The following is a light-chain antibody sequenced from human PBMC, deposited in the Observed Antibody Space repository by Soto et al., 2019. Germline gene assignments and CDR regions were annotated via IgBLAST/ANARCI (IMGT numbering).Light chain of an antibody. CDR1: QTVTSNY. CDR2: GAS. Sequence: EIVLTQSPGTLSLSPGERATLSCRASQTVTSNYLACYQRKPGEAPSLLIDGASSRATDIPDRFSGSGSGTDFTLTITSLEPEDFAVYFCQQYAVSPSTFGQGTKVEIK. J-gene: IGKJ1*01. V-gene: IGKV3-20*01. CDR3: QQYAVSPST.